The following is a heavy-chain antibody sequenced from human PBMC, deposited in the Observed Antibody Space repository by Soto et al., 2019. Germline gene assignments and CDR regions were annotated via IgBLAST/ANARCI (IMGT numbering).Heavy chain of an antibody. V-gene: IGHV1-3*01. J-gene: IGHJ3*02. CDR2: INAGNGNT. CDR1: GYTFTSYA. CDR3: ARDSYDYIWGSYRYGLVAFDI. Sequence: QVQLVQSGAEVKKPGASVKVSCKASGYTFTSYAMHWVRQAPGQRREWMGWINAGNGNTKYSQKLQGRVTITRDTAASTVYMERSSLRSEDTAVYYCARDSYDYIWGSYRYGLVAFDIWGQGTMVTVSS. D-gene: IGHD3-16*02.